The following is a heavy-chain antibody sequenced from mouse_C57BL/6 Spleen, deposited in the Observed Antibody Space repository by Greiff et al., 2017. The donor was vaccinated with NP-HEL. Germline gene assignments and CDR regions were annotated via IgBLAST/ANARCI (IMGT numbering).Heavy chain of an antibody. CDR2: IYPGDGGT. CDR1: GYAFSSSW. D-gene: IGHD1-1*01. Sequence: QVQLQQSGPELVKPGASVKISCKASGYAFSSSWMNWVKQRPGKGLEWIGRIYPGDGGTNYNGKFKGKATLTADKSSSTAYMQLSSLTSEDSAVYCCARRIITTDYFGSWGEGTTLTVSS. CDR3: ARRIITTDYFGS. V-gene: IGHV1-82*01. J-gene: IGHJ2*01.